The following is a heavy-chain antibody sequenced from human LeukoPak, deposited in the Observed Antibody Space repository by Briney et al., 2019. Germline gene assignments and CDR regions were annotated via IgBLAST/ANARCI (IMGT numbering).Heavy chain of an antibody. Sequence: SETLSLTCTVSGYSISSGYYWGWIRQPPGKGLEWIGSIYHSGITYYNPSLKSRVTISVDTSKNQFSLKLSSVTAADTAVYYCAREVVAAAGTVDYWGQGTLVTVSS. V-gene: IGHV4-38-2*02. J-gene: IGHJ4*02. CDR3: AREVVAAAGTVDY. D-gene: IGHD6-13*01. CDR1: GYSISSGYY. CDR2: IYHSGIT.